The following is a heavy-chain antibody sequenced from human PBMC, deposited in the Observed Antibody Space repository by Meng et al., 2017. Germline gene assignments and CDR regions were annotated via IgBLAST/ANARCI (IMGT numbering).Heavy chain of an antibody. J-gene: IGHJ4*02. V-gene: IGHV4-61*01. D-gene: IGHD3-16*01. CDR3: ARTRGDYYFDY. CDR2: IDYGGST. CDR1: GDSVTVGSHY. Sequence: VQLPGSGPGLVRPSETLSLTCPVSGDSVTVGSHYWSWIRQPPGKGLEWIGYIDYGGSTSYNPSLRSRVTISVDTSNNQFSLKLSSVTAADTAVFYCARTRGDYYFDYWGQGTLVTVSS.